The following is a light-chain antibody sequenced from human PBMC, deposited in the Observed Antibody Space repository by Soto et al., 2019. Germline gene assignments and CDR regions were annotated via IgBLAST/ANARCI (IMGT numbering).Light chain of an antibody. CDR1: QSVNSH. Sequence: IVMTQSPATLPVSPGERATLSCRTSQSVNSHLAWYQHKPGQAPRLLIYGASSRATGIPTRFSGSGSGTEFTLTIDSLQSEDFAIYFCQQYNNWPGTFGVGTKVEIK. CDR3: QQYNNWPGT. J-gene: IGKJ4*01. CDR2: GAS. V-gene: IGKV3-15*01.